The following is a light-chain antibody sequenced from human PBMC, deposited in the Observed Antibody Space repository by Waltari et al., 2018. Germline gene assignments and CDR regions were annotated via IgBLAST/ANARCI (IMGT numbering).Light chain of an antibody. CDR3: ATWDDSLSVYV. J-gene: IGLJ1*01. CDR2: SHN. V-gene: IGLV1-47*02. CDR1: RSNIGSNY. Sequence: QSALTHPPSASGTPGQRVTSSCSGSRSNIGSNYVYWYQQLPGTAPKLLIYSHNQRHSGVPDRFSGAKSGTSASLAISGLRSEDEADYYCATWDDSLSVYVFGTGTKVTVL.